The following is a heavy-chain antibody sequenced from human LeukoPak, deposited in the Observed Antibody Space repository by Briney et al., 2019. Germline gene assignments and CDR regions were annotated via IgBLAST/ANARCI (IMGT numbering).Heavy chain of an antibody. J-gene: IGHJ3*02. V-gene: IGHV4-4*07. CDR3: ARTGDSSGYDAFDI. D-gene: IGHD3-22*01. CDR2: VYSSGST. CDR1: GGSISSYY. Sequence: SETLSLTCTVSGGSISSYYWSWIRQPAGKGLECIGRVYSSGSTNYNPSLKSRVTMSIDTSKNQFSLKLTSVTAADTAVYYCARTGDSSGYDAFDIWGQGTMVTVSS.